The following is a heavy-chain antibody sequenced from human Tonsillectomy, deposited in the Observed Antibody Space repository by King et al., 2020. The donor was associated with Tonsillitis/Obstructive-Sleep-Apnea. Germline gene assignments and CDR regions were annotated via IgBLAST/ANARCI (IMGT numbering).Heavy chain of an antibody. Sequence: QLVQSGGGLVQPGGSLRLSCAASGFTFSDYEMNWVRQVSGKGLEWVSYIGSGGRATFYADSVKDRFTISRDNGKQSVYLQMNSLRAEDSAFYYCATVRRGSDYAFDHWGQGTLVTVSS. V-gene: IGHV3-48*03. J-gene: IGHJ4*02. CDR1: GFTFSDYE. CDR2: IGSGGRAT. CDR3: ATVRRGSDYAFDH. D-gene: IGHD1-26*01.